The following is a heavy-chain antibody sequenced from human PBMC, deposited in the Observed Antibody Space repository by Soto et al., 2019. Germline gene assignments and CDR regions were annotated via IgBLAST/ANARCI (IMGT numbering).Heavy chain of an antibody. D-gene: IGHD2-15*01. CDR3: ARVVGYCSGGSCYETYNWFDP. CDR1: GGSLSSGGYS. V-gene: IGHV4-30-2*01. Sequence: SDTLSLTCAVSGGSLSSGGYSWSWIRQPPGKGLEWIGYIYHSGSTYYNPSLKSRVTISVDRSKNQFSLKLSSVTAADTAVYYCARVVGYCSGGSCYETYNWFDPWGQGTLVNVSS. CDR2: IYHSGST. J-gene: IGHJ5*02.